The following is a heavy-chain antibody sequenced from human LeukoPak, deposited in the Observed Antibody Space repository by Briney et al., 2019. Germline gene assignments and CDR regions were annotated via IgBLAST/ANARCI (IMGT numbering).Heavy chain of an antibody. V-gene: IGHV1-69*06. CDR3: ARGYGGNSGYYYGMDV. Sequence: ASVKVSCKASGGTFSSYAISWVRQAPGQGLEWMGGIIPIFGTANYAQKFQGRVTITADKSTSTAYMELSSLRSEDTAVYYCARGYGGNSGYYYGMDVWGQGTTVTVSS. D-gene: IGHD4-23*01. CDR2: IIPIFGTA. J-gene: IGHJ6*02. CDR1: GGTFSSYA.